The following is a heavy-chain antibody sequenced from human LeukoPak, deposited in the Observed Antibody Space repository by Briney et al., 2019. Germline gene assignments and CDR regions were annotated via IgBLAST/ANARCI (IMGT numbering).Heavy chain of an antibody. CDR3: ARGLGVTPFDF. CDR1: GGSFSGYF. V-gene: IGHV4-4*07. D-gene: IGHD2-21*02. CDR2: IYTNGRT. J-gene: IGHJ4*02. Sequence: SETLSLTCTVSGGSFSGYFWSWIRRPAGKGLEWIGRIYTNGRTNYKSSLKSRVNMSVDMSNNQFSLRLNPVTAADTAMYYCARGLGVTPFDFWGQGILVTVSS.